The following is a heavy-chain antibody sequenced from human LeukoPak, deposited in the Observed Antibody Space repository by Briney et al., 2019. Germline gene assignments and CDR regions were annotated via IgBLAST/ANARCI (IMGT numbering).Heavy chain of an antibody. J-gene: IGHJ5*02. V-gene: IGHV5-51*01. CDR1: GYSFTNSW. D-gene: IGHD6-13*01. CDR2: IYPGDSDT. Sequence: GESLKISCNGSGYSFTNSWIGCVRQMPGKGLEWMGIIYPGDSDTRYSPSFQGQVTISADKSINTAYLQWSSLKASDTAIYYCARRDSSNRDWFDPWGQGTLVTVSS. CDR3: ARRDSSNRDWFDP.